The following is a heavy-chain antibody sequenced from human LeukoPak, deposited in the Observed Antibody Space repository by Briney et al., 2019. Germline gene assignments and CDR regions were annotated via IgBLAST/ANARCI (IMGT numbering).Heavy chain of an antibody. V-gene: IGHV4-38-2*02. CDR2: IYQSGST. CDR1: GYSISSGYY. D-gene: IGHD3-10*01. CDR3: ARGIRFDP. J-gene: IGHJ5*02. Sequence: SETLSLTCTVSGYSISSGYYWGWIRQPPGKGLEWIGNIYQSGSTYYNPSLKSRVTTSVDTSKNQFSLKLSSVTAADTAVYYCARGIRFDPWGQGTLVTVSS.